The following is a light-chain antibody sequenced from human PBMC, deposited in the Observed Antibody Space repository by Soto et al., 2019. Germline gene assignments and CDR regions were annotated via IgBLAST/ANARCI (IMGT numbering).Light chain of an antibody. Sequence: EIVVTQSPGILSVSPGDRATLSCRASQSVGRNLAWYQQKPGQAPTLLIYAASTRATGLPARFSGSGSGTDFTLTISSLQSEDFAVYYCQEESKWPLFTFGPGTRVDIK. CDR1: QSVGRN. J-gene: IGKJ3*01. V-gene: IGKV3-15*01. CDR2: AAS. CDR3: QEESKWPLFT.